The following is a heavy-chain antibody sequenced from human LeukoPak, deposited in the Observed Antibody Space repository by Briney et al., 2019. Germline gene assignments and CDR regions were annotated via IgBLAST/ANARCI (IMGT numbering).Heavy chain of an antibody. CDR3: AKDSEIHNYGDQEFDY. CDR2: ITWDGGST. D-gene: IGHD4-17*01. V-gene: IGHV3-43*01. Sequence: AGGSLRLSCAASGFTFDDYTMHWVRQAPGKGLQWVSLITWDGGSTYYADSVRGRFTISRDNSKNSLYLQMNSLKTEDTALYYCAKDSEIHNYGDQEFDYWGQGTLVTVSS. CDR1: GFTFDDYT. J-gene: IGHJ4*02.